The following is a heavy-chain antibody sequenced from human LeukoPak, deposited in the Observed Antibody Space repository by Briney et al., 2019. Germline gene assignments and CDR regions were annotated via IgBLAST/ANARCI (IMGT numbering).Heavy chain of an antibody. CDR2: VSHDGRVN. Sequence: PGGSLRLSCAASGFIFSSYGMHWVRQAPATGLEGVAVVSHDGRVNFYADSVKGRFTISRDNSKNTLGLQMYSLRAEDTAVDFCAKEPNSYTSGWYFQHWGDGTLVTVSS. D-gene: IGHD6-25*01. CDR3: AKEPNSYTSGWYFQH. J-gene: IGHJ1*01. V-gene: IGHV3-30*18. CDR1: GFIFSSYG.